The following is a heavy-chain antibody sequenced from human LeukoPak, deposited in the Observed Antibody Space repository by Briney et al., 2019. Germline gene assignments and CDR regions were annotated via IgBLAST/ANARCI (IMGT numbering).Heavy chain of an antibody. J-gene: IGHJ2*01. Sequence: SETLSLTCTVSGVSISTYSWSWIRQPPGKGLEWIGYISYRGSTSYNPSLRSRVTISVDTSKNQFSLKLSSVTAADTAVYYCATAGNFDLWGRGTLVTVSS. D-gene: IGHD1-26*01. V-gene: IGHV4-59*01. CDR2: ISYRGST. CDR3: ATAGNFDL. CDR1: GVSISTYS.